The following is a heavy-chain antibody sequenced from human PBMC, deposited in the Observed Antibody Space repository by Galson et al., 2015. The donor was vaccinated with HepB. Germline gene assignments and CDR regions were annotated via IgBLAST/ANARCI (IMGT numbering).Heavy chain of an antibody. D-gene: IGHD2/OR15-2a*01. CDR1: GFTFDDYA. J-gene: IGHJ3*02. V-gene: IGHV3-9*01. CDR3: AKDIYDRLNDAFDI. Sequence: SLRLSCAASGFTFDDYAMHWVRQAPGKGLEWVSGISWNSGSIGYADSVKGRFTISRDNAKNSLYLQMNSLRAEDTALYYCAKDIYDRLNDAFDIWGQGTMVTVSS. CDR2: ISWNSGSI.